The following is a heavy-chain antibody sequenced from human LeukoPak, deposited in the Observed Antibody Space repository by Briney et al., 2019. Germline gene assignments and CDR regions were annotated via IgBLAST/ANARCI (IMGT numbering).Heavy chain of an antibody. CDR2: IYSSGST. D-gene: IGHD2-15*01. CDR1: GGSISSSSYY. J-gene: IGHJ4*02. V-gene: IGHV4-61*05. Sequence: SETLSLTCTVSGGSISSSSYYWGWIRQPPGKGLEWLGYIYSSGSTNHNPSLKSRVTISVDTSKNQFSLKLSSVTAADTAVYYCARVLGSGYSDYWGQGTLVTVSS. CDR3: ARVLGSGYSDY.